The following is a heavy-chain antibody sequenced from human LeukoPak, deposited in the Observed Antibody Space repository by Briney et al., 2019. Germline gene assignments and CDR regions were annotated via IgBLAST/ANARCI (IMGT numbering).Heavy chain of an antibody. CDR2: INPNSGGT. CDR3: AADLYLYDSSGENADWFDP. CDR1: GYTFTGYY. Sequence: ASVKVSCKASGYTFTGYYMHWVRQAPGQGLEWMGWINPNSGGTNYAQKFQGRVTMTRDTSISTAYMELSRLRSDDTAVYYCAADLYLYDSSGENADWFDPWGQGTLVTVSS. D-gene: IGHD3-22*01. J-gene: IGHJ5*02. V-gene: IGHV1-2*02.